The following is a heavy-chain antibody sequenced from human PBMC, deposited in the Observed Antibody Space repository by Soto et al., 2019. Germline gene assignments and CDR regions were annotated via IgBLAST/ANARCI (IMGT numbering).Heavy chain of an antibody. Sequence: QVQLQESGPGLVKPSETLSLTCTVSGASISGFYWSWVRKTAGKGLEWIGRIYATGTTDYNPSLKSRVMVSVDRSKKQFSLKLRSVTAADTAVYYCVRDGTKTLRDWFDPWGQGISVTVSS. J-gene: IGHJ5*02. CDR3: VRDGTKTLRDWFDP. V-gene: IGHV4-4*07. CDR1: GASISGFY. D-gene: IGHD1-1*01. CDR2: IYATGTT.